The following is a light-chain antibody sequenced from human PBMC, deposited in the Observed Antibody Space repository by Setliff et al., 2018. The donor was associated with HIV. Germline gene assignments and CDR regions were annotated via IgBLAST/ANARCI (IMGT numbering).Light chain of an antibody. V-gene: IGLV7-46*01. Sequence: QAVVTQEPSLTVSPGGTVTLTCGSSTGAVTSGHYPYRFQQKPGQAPRTLICDTNNKHPWTPARFSGSLLGGKAALTLSGVQPEDEADYYCLLHYGGAHVFGSGTKVTV. J-gene: IGLJ1*01. CDR2: DTN. CDR3: LLHYGGAHV. CDR1: TGAVTSGHY.